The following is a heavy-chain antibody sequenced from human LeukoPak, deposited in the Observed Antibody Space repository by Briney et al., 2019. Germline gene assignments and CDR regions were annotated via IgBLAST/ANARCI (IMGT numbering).Heavy chain of an antibody. J-gene: IGHJ4*02. CDR2: INHSGST. D-gene: IGHD3-10*02. CDR3: ARLSRFGEIDY. Sequence: SETLSLTCAVYGGSFSGYYWSWIRQPPGKGLEWIGEINHSGSTNYNPSLKSRVTISVDTSKNQFSLKLSSVTAADTAVCYCARLSRFGEIDYWGQGTLVTVSS. V-gene: IGHV4-34*01. CDR1: GGSFSGYY.